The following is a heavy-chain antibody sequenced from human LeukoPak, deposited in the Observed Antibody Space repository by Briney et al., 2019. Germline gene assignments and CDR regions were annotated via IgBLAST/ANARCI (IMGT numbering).Heavy chain of an antibody. J-gene: IGHJ6*03. CDR3: WRDGVTRRYNMYYYMDV. D-gene: IGHD1-1*01. V-gene: IGHV3-30*04. Sequence: GGSLRLSCAASGFSFSDYALHWVRQAPGKGLEWVAFVAYDGSSKYYRDSVKGRFIISRDYSRNTVYLQMNSLTGDDTAVYYFWRDGVTRRYNMYYYMDVWGKGTTVTVSS. CDR1: GFSFSDYA. CDR2: VAYDGSSK.